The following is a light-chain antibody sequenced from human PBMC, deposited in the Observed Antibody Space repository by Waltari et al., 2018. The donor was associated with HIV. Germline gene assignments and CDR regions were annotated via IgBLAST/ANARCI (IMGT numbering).Light chain of an antibody. CDR2: DSS. V-gene: IGKV3-15*01. J-gene: IGKJ1*01. CDR3: QQYSDWPRA. Sequence: EIVVTQFPAALSVSPGARASLSCTVSQSVSTYLAWYHQVPGQAPRLLISDSSNRATGVPVRFSGSGSGTHFILTISSLQSEDSGVYYCQQYSDWPRAFGLGTKVEV. CDR1: QSVSTY.